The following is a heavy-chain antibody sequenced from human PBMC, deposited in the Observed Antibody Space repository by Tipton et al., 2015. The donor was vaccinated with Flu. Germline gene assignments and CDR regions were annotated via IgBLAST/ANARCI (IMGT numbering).Heavy chain of an antibody. CDR3: ARGSAPNYDILTEKYYFDY. J-gene: IGHJ4*02. D-gene: IGHD3-9*01. CDR2: IYYSGST. Sequence: TLSLTCAVYGGSFSGYYWGWIRQPPGKGLEWIGSIYYSGSTYYNPSLKSRVTISVDTSKNQFSLKLSSVTAADTAVYYCARGSAPNYDILTEKYYFDYWGQGTLVTVSS. CDR1: GGSFSGYY. V-gene: IGHV4-34*01.